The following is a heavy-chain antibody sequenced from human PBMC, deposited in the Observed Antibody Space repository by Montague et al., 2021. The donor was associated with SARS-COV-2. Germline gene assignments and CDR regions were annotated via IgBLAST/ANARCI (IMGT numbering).Heavy chain of an antibody. V-gene: IGHV3-48*03. CDR2: ISSSGSTI. D-gene: IGHD3-10*01. Sequence: SLRLSCAASGFTFSSYEMNWVRQAPGKGLEWVSYISSSGSTIYYXDSXKGRFTISRDNAKNSLYLQMNSLRAEDTAVYYCARDRGLVWFGPDDAFDIWGQGTMVTVSS. J-gene: IGHJ3*02. CDR3: ARDRGLVWFGPDDAFDI. CDR1: GFTFSSYE.